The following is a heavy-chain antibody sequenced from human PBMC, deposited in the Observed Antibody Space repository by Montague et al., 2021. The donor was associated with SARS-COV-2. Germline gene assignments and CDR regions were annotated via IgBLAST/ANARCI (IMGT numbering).Heavy chain of an antibody. D-gene: IGHD3-22*01. V-gene: IGHV3-48*03. J-gene: IGHJ4*02. Sequence: SLRLSCAASGFTFSSYEMNWLRQAPGKGLEWVSYISSSGITIYYADSVKGRFTISRDNAKNSLYLQMKSLRAEDTAVYYCARDNYYYDTSGYPDYWGQGTLVTVSS. CDR3: ARDNYYYDTSGYPDY. CDR2: ISSSGITI. CDR1: GFTFSSYE.